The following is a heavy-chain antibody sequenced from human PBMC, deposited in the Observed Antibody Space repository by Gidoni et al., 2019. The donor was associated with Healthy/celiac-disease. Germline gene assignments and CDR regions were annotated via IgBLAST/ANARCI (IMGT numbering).Heavy chain of an antibody. CDR2: IYYSGST. CDR3: ARGLSSGWYGFRGYYFDY. D-gene: IGHD6-19*01. Sequence: QVQLQESGPGLVKPSQTLSLTCTVSGGSISSGGYYWSWIRQHPGKGLEWIGYIYYSGSTYYNPSLKSRVTISVDTSKNQFSLKLSSVTAADTAVYYCARGLSSGWYGFRGYYFDYWGQGTLVTVSS. CDR1: GGSISSGGYY. J-gene: IGHJ4*02. V-gene: IGHV4-31*03.